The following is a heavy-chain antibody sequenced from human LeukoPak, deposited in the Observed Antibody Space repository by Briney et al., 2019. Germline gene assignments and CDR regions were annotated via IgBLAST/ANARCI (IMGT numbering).Heavy chain of an antibody. CDR2: ISSSSTYI. Sequence: GGSLRLSCAASGFTLRSYSMNWVRQAPGKGLEWVSSISSSSTYIYYADSVKGRFTISRDNAKNSLYLQMNSLRAEDTAVYYCARVGYYYDSSTYSDAFDMWGQGTMVTVSS. V-gene: IGHV3-21*01. D-gene: IGHD3-22*01. J-gene: IGHJ3*02. CDR1: GFTLRSYS. CDR3: ARVGYYYDSSTYSDAFDM.